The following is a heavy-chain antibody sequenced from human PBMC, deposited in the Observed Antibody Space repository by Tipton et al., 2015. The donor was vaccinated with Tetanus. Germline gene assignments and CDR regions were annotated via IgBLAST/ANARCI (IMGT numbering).Heavy chain of an antibody. CDR2: IYYNGST. Sequence: TLSLTCSVSGGSISYYYWSWIRQSPGKGLEWIGHIYYNGSTKYNPSLKSRVTVSLDTSKNQFSLILSSVTAADTAVYYCVRAPYSSSGKFYFDYWGQGTLVTVSS. CDR1: GGSISYYY. J-gene: IGHJ4*02. V-gene: IGHV4-59*12. D-gene: IGHD6-6*01. CDR3: VRAPYSSSGKFYFDY.